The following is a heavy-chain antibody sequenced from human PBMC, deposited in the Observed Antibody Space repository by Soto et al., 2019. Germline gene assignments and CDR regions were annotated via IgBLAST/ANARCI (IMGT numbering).Heavy chain of an antibody. V-gene: IGHV4-61*01. Sequence: SETLSLTCTVPGGSVNIGTYYWSWIRQPPGKGQEWIGFIHNSGSTNYNQSLKSRVTISVDKSKNQFSLKLSSVTAADTAMYYCARRDYYDSTGYYTYWGQGALVTVSS. CDR2: IHNSGST. J-gene: IGHJ4*02. D-gene: IGHD3-22*01. CDR1: GGSVNIGTYY. CDR3: ARRDYYDSTGYYTY.